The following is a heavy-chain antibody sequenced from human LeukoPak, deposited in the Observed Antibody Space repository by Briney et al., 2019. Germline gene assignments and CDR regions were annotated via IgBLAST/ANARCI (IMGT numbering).Heavy chain of an antibody. V-gene: IGHV1-2*02. CDR3: ATYSTGITIFGVDDDAFDI. D-gene: IGHD3-3*01. Sequence: ASVKVSCKASGYTFTGYYMHWVRQAPGQGLEWIGWINPNSGGTNYAQKFQGRVTMTRDTSISTAYMELSRLRSDDTAVYYCATYSTGITIFGVDDDAFDIWGQGTMVTVSS. CDR1: GYTFTGYY. J-gene: IGHJ3*02. CDR2: INPNSGGT.